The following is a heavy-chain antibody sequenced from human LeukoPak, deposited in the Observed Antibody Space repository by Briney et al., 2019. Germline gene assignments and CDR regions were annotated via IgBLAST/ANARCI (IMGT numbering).Heavy chain of an antibody. J-gene: IGHJ4*02. CDR3: ARDQRYCSSSSCPWEPFDY. Sequence: SSETLSLTCGVSGGSISNTNWWTWFRQPPGKGLEWIGEVNLQGSTNYNPSLKSRVAISVDKSENHISLKLTSVTAADTAVYYCARDQRYCSSSSCPWEPFDYWGQGTLVTVSS. D-gene: IGHD2-2*01. V-gene: IGHV4-4*02. CDR1: GGSISNTNW. CDR2: VNLQGST.